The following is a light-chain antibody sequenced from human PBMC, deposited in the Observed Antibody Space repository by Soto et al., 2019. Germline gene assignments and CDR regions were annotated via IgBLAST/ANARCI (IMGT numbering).Light chain of an antibody. CDR1: SSDVGAYNY. CDR2: DVS. CDR3: SSYTISSRV. V-gene: IGLV2-14*01. J-gene: IGLJ1*01. Sequence: SVLPQPASLSGSPGQSITISCTGSSSDVGAYNYVSWYQQHPGKAPKLMIYDVSNRPSGVSNRFSGSKSGNTASLTISGLQAEDEADYYCSSYTISSRVFGTGTKVTVL.